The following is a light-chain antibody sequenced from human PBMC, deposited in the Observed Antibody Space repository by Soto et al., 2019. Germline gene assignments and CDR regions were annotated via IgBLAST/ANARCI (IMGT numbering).Light chain of an antibody. Sequence: EIVLTQSPGTLSLSLGERATLSCRASQSVSSTYLAWYQQKPGQAPRFVIYDASSRATGIPDRFSGSGSGTDFTLTISRLEPEDFALYYCQHYGSSRTFGQGTKVDIK. V-gene: IGKV3-20*01. J-gene: IGKJ1*01. CDR2: DAS. CDR3: QHYGSSRT. CDR1: QSVSSTY.